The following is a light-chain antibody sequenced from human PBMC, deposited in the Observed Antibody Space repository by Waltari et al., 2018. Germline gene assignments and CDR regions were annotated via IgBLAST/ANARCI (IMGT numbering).Light chain of an antibody. CDR3: QQYGSSLFT. Sequence: EIVLTQSPGTLSLSPGERATLSCRASQSVSSSYLAWYQQKPGQAPRLLIYGASSRATGLPGRFRGSGSGKDFTLTISRLEPEDFAVYYCQQYGSSLFTFGPGTKVDIK. J-gene: IGKJ3*01. CDR1: QSVSSSY. V-gene: IGKV3-20*01. CDR2: GAS.